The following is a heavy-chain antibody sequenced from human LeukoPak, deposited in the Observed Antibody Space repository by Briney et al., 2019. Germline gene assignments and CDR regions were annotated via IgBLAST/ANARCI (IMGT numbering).Heavy chain of an antibody. CDR2: IIPILGIA. CDR3: ARDPIPSYYYDSSGYYPKYFQH. Sequence: ASVKVSCKASGGTFSSYAISWVRQAPGQGLEWMGRIIPILGIANYAQKFQGRVTITADKSTSTAYMELSSPRSEDTAVYYCARDPIPSYYYDSSGYYPKYFQHWGQGTLVTVSS. CDR1: GGTFSSYA. J-gene: IGHJ1*01. D-gene: IGHD3-22*01. V-gene: IGHV1-69*04.